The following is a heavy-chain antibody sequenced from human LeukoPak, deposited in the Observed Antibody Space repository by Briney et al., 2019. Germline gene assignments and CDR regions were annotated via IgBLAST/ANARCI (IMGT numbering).Heavy chain of an antibody. CDR2: INSDGGGA. V-gene: IGHV3-74*01. CDR3: ARDVPHNWFDT. J-gene: IGHJ5*02. CDR1: GITFGNNW. Sequence: GGSLRLSCAASGITFGNNWMHWVRQGPGKGLVWTSRINSDGGGAIYADSVKGRFTVSRDNAKNTLYLQMNSLRAEDTAVYYCARDVPHNWFDTWGQGTLVTVSS.